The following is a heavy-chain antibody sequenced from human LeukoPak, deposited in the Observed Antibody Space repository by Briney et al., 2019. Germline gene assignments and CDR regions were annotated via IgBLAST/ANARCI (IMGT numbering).Heavy chain of an antibody. V-gene: IGHV3-23*01. J-gene: IGHJ4*02. D-gene: IGHD2-15*01. CDR1: GLTFSSYA. CDR3: AKNFCLRYCSGGSCYSCGLVDY. CDR2: ISGSGGST. Sequence: PGGSLRLSCAASGLTFSSYAMSWVRQAPGKGLEWVSAISGSGGSTYYADSVKGRFTISRDNSKNTLYLQMNSLRAEDTAVYYCAKNFCLRYCSGGSCYSCGLVDYWGQGTLVTVSS.